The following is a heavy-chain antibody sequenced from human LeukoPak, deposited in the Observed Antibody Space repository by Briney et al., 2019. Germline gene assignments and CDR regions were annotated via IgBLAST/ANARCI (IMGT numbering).Heavy chain of an antibody. J-gene: IGHJ3*02. CDR3: AEALSPVAAARDAFDI. Sequence: GGSLRLSCAASGFTFDDYAMHWARQAPGKGLEWVSGISWNSGSIGYADSVKGRFTISRDNAKNSLYLQMNSLRAEDTALYYCAEALSPVAAARDAFDIWGQGTMVTVSS. D-gene: IGHD6-25*01. V-gene: IGHV3-9*01. CDR2: ISWNSGSI. CDR1: GFTFDDYA.